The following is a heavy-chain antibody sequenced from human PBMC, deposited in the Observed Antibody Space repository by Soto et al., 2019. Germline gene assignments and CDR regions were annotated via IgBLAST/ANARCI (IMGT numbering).Heavy chain of an antibody. J-gene: IGHJ3*02. CDR3: ARVEMATIKGNAFDI. Sequence: QVQLVQSGAEVKKPGGSVKVSCKASGYTFTSYYMYWVRQAPGQGLEWMGIINPSGGSTSYAQKFQGRVTMTRDTSTSTVYMELSSMRSEDTAVYYCARVEMATIKGNAFDIWGQGTMVTVSS. CDR2: INPSGGST. D-gene: IGHD5-12*01. CDR1: GYTFTSYY. V-gene: IGHV1-46*01.